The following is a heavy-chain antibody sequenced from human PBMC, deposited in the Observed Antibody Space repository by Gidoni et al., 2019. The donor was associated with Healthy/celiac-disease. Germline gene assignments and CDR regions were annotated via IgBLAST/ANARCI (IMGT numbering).Heavy chain of an antibody. CDR3: ARAIYSGNSDSGY. V-gene: IGHV3-7*04. CDR1: GFTLSSYW. J-gene: IGHJ4*02. CDR2: IKPDGNAK. Sequence: EVQLVASGGDLVHPGGSLRLSCAASGFTLSSYWMRWVRKAPGKGLEWVANIKPDGNAKDYVGSVRGRFTISRDNAKNSLYLQMSSLRVDDTAVYYCARAIYSGNSDSGYWGQGTLVTVSS. D-gene: IGHD2-21*02.